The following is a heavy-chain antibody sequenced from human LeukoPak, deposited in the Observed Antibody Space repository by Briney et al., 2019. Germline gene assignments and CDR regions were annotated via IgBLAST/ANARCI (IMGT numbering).Heavy chain of an antibody. D-gene: IGHD2-21*01. CDR1: GGTFSSYA. CDR3: ARVVVTKTSNWFDP. Sequence: ASVKVPCKASGGTFSSYAISWVRQAPGQGLEWMGGIIPIFGTANYAQKFQGRVTITTDESTSTAYMELSSLRSEDTAVYYCARVVVTKTSNWFDPWGQGTLVTVSS. J-gene: IGHJ5*02. V-gene: IGHV1-69*05. CDR2: IIPIFGTA.